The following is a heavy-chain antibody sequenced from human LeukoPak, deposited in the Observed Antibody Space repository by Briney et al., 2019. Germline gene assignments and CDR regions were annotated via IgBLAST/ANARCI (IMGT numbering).Heavy chain of an antibody. D-gene: IGHD6-19*01. J-gene: IGHJ4*02. CDR3: ARAAVAGTFCDY. Sequence: ASVKVSCKASGYTFTGYYMHWVRQAPGQGFEWMGWINPNSGGTNYAQKFQGRVTMTRDTSISTAYMELSRLRSDDTAVYYCARAAVAGTFCDYWGQGTLVTVSS. CDR1: GYTFTGYY. V-gene: IGHV1-2*02. CDR2: INPNSGGT.